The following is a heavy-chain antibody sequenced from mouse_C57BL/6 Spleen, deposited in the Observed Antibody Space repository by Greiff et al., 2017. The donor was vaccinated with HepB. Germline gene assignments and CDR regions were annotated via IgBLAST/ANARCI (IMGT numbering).Heavy chain of an antibody. D-gene: IGHD2-14*01. CDR2: FHPYNDDT. CDR1: GYTFTTYP. CDR3: ARGDRTGEYFDY. J-gene: IGHJ2*01. V-gene: IGHV1-47*01. Sequence: VQLVESGAELVKPGASVKMSCKASGYTFTTYPIEWMKQNHGKSLEWIGNFHPYNDDTKYNEKFKGKATLTVEKSSSTVYLELSRLTSDDSAVYYCARGDRTGEYFDYWGQGTTLTVSS.